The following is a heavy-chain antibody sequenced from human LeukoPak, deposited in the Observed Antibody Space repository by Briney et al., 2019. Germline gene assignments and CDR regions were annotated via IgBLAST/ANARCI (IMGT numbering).Heavy chain of an antibody. D-gene: IGHD2-2*01. CDR2: IYSSGST. Sequence: PSETLSLTCTVSGGSISSSSYYWNWIRQPAGKGLEWIGRIYSSGSTNYHPSLKSRVTISIDTSKNQFSLRLSSVTAADTAVYYCARATLGYCSVTSCYYYFDYWGQGTLATVSS. CDR3: ARATLGYCSVTSCYYYFDY. CDR1: GGSISSSSYY. J-gene: IGHJ4*02. V-gene: IGHV4-61*02.